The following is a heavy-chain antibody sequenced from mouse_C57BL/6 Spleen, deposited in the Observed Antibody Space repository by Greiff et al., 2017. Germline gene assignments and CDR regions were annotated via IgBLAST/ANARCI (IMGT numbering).Heavy chain of an antibody. J-gene: IGHJ3*01. CDR2: IDPSDSYT. V-gene: IGHV1-69*01. Sequence: QVQLKQPGAELVMPGASVKLSCKASGYTFTSYWMHWVKQRPGQGLEWIGEIDPSDSYTNYNQKFKGKSTLTVDKSSSTAYMQLSSLTSEDSAVYYCARLRGDYDKRFAYWGQGTLVTVSA. D-gene: IGHD2-4*01. CDR3: ARLRGDYDKRFAY. CDR1: GYTFTSYW.